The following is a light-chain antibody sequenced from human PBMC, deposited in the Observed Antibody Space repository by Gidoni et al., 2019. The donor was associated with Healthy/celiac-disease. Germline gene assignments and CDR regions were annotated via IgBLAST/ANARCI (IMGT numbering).Light chain of an antibody. J-gene: IGKJ2*01. V-gene: IGKV3-20*01. CDR2: GAS. CDR1: QSVSSSY. Sequence: DIVFTHSPGTLSLSPGERATLSCRASQSVSSSYLAWYQQKPGQAPRLLIYGASSRATGSPDRFSGSGSGTDFTLTISRLEHEDFAVYYWQQYGSAPYTFGQGTKLEIK. CDR3: QQYGSAPYT.